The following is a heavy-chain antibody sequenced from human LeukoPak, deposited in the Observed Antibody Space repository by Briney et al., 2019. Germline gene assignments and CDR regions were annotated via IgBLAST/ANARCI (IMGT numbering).Heavy chain of an antibody. V-gene: IGHV1-18*01. D-gene: IGHD1-1*01. CDR2: ISAYNGNT. Sequence: ASVKVSCKASGYTFTSYGISWVRQAPGQGLEWMGCISAYNGNTNYAQKLQGRVTMTTDTSTSTAYMELRSLRSDDTAVYCCACLECLDTDSFDIWGQGTMVTVSS. J-gene: IGHJ3*02. CDR3: ACLECLDTDSFDI. CDR1: GYTFTSYG.